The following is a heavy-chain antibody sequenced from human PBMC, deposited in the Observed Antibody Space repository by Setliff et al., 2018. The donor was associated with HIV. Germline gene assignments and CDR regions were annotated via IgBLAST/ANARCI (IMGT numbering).Heavy chain of an antibody. CDR2: IYYSGST. Sequence: KSSETLSLTCAVSGYSIGSGYYWGWIRQPPGKGLEWIGYIYYSGSTNYNPSLKSRVTISVDTSKNQFSLKLSSVTAADTAVYYCARDRITGTTWGGILDYYYYMDVWGKGTTVTVSS. CDR1: GYSIGSGYY. J-gene: IGHJ6*03. D-gene: IGHD1-20*01. V-gene: IGHV4-38-2*02. CDR3: ARDRITGTTWGGILDYYYYMDV.